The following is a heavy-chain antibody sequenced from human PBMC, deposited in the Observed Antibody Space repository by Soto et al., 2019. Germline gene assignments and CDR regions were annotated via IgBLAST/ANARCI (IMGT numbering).Heavy chain of an antibody. CDR1: GFSLSTDDVG. V-gene: IGHV2-5*02. CDR2: IYWDDDK. J-gene: IGHJ4*02. Sequence: SGPTLVNPTQTLALTCTFSGFSLSTDDVGVGWIRQPPGKALDWLAVIYWDDDKRYSPSLKSRLTITKDTSKNQVLLTMTNMDPVDTATYFCARSKYSISSFDYWGQGALVTVSS. CDR3: ARSKYSISSFDY. D-gene: IGHD6-6*01.